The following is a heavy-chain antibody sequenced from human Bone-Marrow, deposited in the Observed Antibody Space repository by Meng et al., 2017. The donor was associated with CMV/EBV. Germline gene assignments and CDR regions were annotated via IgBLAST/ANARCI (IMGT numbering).Heavy chain of an antibody. J-gene: IGHJ6*02. CDR1: GYTFTSYD. V-gene: IGHV1-8*03. D-gene: IGHD2/OR15-2a*01. Sequence: ASVKVSCKASGYTFTSYDINWVRQATGQGLEWMGWMNPNSGNTDYAQKFQGRVTITRNTSISTAYMELSSLRSEDTAVYYCARGLSSYAYYYYGMDVWGQGTTVTVSS. CDR2: MNPNSGNT. CDR3: ARGLSSYAYYYYGMDV.